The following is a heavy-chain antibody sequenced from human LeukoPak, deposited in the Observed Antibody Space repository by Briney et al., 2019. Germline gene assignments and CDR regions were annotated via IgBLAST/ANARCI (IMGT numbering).Heavy chain of an antibody. CDR3: AGDRATSYFDY. J-gene: IGHJ4*02. CDR1: GLTFRSHG. D-gene: IGHD1-26*01. CDR2: IWYDGSNK. V-gene: IGHV3-33*01. Sequence: GGSLRLSCAASGLTFRSHGMHWVRQAPGKGLEWVAFIWYDGSNKYYTDSVKGRFTISRDNSKNTLYLQMNSLRAEDTAVYYCAGDRATSYFDYWGQGALVTISS.